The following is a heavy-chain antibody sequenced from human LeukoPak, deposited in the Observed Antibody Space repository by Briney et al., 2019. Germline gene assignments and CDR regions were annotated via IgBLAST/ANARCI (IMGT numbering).Heavy chain of an antibody. J-gene: IGHJ6*03. Sequence: QPGGSLRLSCAASGFTFSSYEMNWVRQAPGKGLEWVSYISSSGSTIYYADSVKGRFTISRDNAKNSLYLQMNSLRAEDTAVYYCARDQLHEYSSSSGDYYYYYYMDVWGKGTSVTVSS. D-gene: IGHD6-6*01. CDR1: GFTFSSYE. CDR2: ISSSGSTI. CDR3: ARDQLHEYSSSSGDYYYYYYMDV. V-gene: IGHV3-48*03.